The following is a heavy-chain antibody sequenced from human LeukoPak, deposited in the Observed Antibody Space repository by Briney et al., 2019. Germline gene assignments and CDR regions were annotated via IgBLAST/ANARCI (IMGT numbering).Heavy chain of an antibody. J-gene: IGHJ3*02. CDR3: ARGDHVRIYTQSHFDI. Sequence: ASVKVSCKTSGYIFTSYYIHWVRQAPGQGPEWMGIINPSGGSTNYAQKFQGRVTMTRDTSTSTVYMELSSLRSENTALYYCARGDHVRIYTQSHFDIWGQGTMVTVSS. D-gene: IGHD2/OR15-2a*01. CDR2: INPSGGST. CDR1: GYIFTSYY. V-gene: IGHV1-46*01.